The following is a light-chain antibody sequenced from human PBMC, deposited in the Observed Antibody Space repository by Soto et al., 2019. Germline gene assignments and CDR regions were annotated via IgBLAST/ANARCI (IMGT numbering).Light chain of an antibody. CDR1: QTVNSDY. CDR2: ATT. Sequence: EIVLTQSPGTLSLSPLETATLSCMASQTVNSDYLAWFQQRPGQAPRLLIFATTRRATDIPDRFSGSGSGTDFTLAIRRLEPEDFAVYYCHQFGYSPRTFGQGTKVDIK. J-gene: IGKJ1*01. V-gene: IGKV3-20*01. CDR3: HQFGYSPRT.